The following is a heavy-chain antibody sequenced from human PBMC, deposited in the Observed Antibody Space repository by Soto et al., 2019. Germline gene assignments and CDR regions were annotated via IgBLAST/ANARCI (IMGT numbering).Heavy chain of an antibody. J-gene: IGHJ5*02. CDR3: ARMATSGTLNWFDP. CDR1: GYLISSGYY. V-gene: IGHV4-38-2*01. CDR2: IDYSGRT. Sequence: SETLSLTCSVSGYLISSGYYWGWVRQTPGKGLERLGSIDYSGRTYKNPSLKSRVSPSVDLSKNQFSLNLRSVTAADTAVYFCARMATSGTLNWFDPWGQGTLVTVSS.